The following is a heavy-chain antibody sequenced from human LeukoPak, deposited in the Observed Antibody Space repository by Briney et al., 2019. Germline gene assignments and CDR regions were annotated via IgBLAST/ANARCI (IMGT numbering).Heavy chain of an antibody. J-gene: IGHJ6*01. CDR3: ARGGFNMVRGVISPSNSYFLYMDI. Sequence: PGGSQLLSCAASGFTYSVYRMNSLRQAPGKGLEWVSSITSGDFVYFADSLKGRFTISRDNAKSSLYLQMNSLRADDTAVCYCARGGFNMVRGVISPSNSYFLYMDIRGERSTLSVSS. CDR2: ITSGDFV. CDR1: GFTYSVYR. D-gene: IGHD3-10*01. V-gene: IGHV3-69-1*01.